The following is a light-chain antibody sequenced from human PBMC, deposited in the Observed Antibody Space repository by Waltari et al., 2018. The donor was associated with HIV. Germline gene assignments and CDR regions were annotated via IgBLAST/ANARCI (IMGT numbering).Light chain of an antibody. CDR1: SPNIGAGYD. V-gene: IGLV1-40*01. CDR3: QSFDSSLTTSGVI. J-gene: IGLJ2*01. Sequence: QSVLTQPPSVSGAPGQRVTISCTGSSPNIGAGYDVHWYQQLPGTAPKLLIYANINRPSGFPDRFSGSKSGSSASLAITGLQAEDEAHYYCQSFDSSLTTSGVIFGGGTKLTVL. CDR2: ANI.